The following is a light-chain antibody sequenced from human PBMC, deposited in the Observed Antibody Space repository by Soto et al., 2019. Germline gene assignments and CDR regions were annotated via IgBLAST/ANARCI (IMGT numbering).Light chain of an antibody. CDR2: DVT. J-gene: IGLJ2*01. CDR3: CSYAGSPL. V-gene: IGLV2-11*01. CDR1: GSDVGAYNY. Sequence: VLTHPRSVSGSPGQSVTISCTGTGSDVGAYNYVSWYQQNPGKAPRLMIYDVTKRPSGVPDRFSGSKSGNTASLTISGLQTEDEADYYCCSYAGSPLFGGGTKVTVL.